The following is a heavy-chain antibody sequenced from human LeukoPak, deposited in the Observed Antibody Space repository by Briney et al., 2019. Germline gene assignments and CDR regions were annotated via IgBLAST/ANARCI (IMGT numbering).Heavy chain of an antibody. V-gene: IGHV4-59*01. D-gene: IGHD6-19*01. CDR1: GGSISTYY. CDR2: IYYSWNT. CDR3: ASVFRGGGGGWPDY. J-gene: IGHJ4*02. Sequence: SETLSLTCTVSGGSISTYYWSWIRQPPGKGLEWIGYIYYSWNTNYNPSLKSRVTISVDTSKNQFSLKLSSVTAADTAVYYCASVFRGGGGGWPDYWGQGTLVTVSS.